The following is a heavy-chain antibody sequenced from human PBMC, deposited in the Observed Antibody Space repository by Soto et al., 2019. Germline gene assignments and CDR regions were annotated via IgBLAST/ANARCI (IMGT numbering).Heavy chain of an antibody. D-gene: IGHD1-26*01. CDR1: GGSISSSNW. J-gene: IGHJ4*02. CDR3: ARARGSYLYFDY. CDR2: IYRSGST. V-gene: IGHV4-4*02. Sequence: SETLSLTCAVSGGSISSSNWWSWVRQPPGKGLEWIGEIYRSGSTNYNPSLKSRVTISVDKSKNQFSLKLSSVTAADTAVYYCARARGSYLYFDYWGQGTLVTVSS.